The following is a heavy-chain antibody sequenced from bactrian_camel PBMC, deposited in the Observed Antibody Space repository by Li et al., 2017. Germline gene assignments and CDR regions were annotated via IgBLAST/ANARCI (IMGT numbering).Heavy chain of an antibody. J-gene: IGHJ6*01. Sequence: HVQLVESGGGLVQPGGSLRLSCAASGFTFSSYYMIWVRQAPGKGLEWVSSIYSDGSNTYYTDSVKGRFTFSRDNAENTVYLQMNSLKSEDTALYYCATGGVLWVGRNPLPYRDFGYWGQGTQVTVS. CDR3: ATGGVLWVGRNPLPYRDFGY. V-gene: IGHV3-2*01. CDR1: GFTFSSYY. D-gene: IGHD5*01. CDR2: IYSDGSNT.